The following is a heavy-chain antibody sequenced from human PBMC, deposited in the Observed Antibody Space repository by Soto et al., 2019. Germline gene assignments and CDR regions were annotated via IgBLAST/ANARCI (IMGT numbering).Heavy chain of an antibody. V-gene: IGHV4-31*03. J-gene: IGHJ6*02. CDR3: ARCQRSESSGWYGLIFGMDV. Sequence: SETLSLTCTVSGGSISSGGYYWSWIRQHPGKGLEWIGYIYYSGSTYYNPSLKSRVTISVDTSKNQFSLKLSSVTAADTAVYYCARCQRSESSGWYGLIFGMDVWGQGTTLTVSS. CDR2: IYYSGST. CDR1: GGSISSGGYY. D-gene: IGHD6-19*01.